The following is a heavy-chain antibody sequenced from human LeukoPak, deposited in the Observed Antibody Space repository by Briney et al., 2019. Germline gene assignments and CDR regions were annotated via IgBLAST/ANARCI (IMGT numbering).Heavy chain of an antibody. Sequence: PSETLSLTCAVYGGSFSGYYWSWIRQPPGKGLEWIGEINHSGSTNYNPSLKSRVTISVNTSKNQFSLKLSSVTAADTAVYYCARGVYGLNYFDYWGQGTLVTVYS. CDR1: GGSFSGYY. CDR3: ARGVYGLNYFDY. CDR2: INHSGST. D-gene: IGHD4-17*01. V-gene: IGHV4-34*01. J-gene: IGHJ4*02.